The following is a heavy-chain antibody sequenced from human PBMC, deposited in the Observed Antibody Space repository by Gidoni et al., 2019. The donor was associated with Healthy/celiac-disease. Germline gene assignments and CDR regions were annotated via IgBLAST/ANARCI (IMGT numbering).Heavy chain of an antibody. V-gene: IGHV1-69*01. J-gene: IGHJ3*02. CDR1: GGTFSRYA. Sequence: QVQLVQSGAEVKKPGSSVKVSCKASGGTFSRYAIRWVRQAPGQGLEWMGGIIPIFGTTNYAQKFQGRVTITADESTSTAYMELSSLRSDDTAVYYCATPSRGDVFDIWGQGTMVTVSS. D-gene: IGHD2-2*01. CDR2: IIPIFGTT. CDR3: ATPSRGDVFDI.